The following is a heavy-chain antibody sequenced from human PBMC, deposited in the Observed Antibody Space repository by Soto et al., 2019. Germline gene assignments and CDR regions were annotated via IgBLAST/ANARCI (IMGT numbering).Heavy chain of an antibody. CDR3: ARDMGWFGDLAESFDY. J-gene: IGHJ4*02. V-gene: IGHV3-21*01. Sequence: GGSLRLSCAASGFTFSSYSMNWVRQAPGKGLEWVSSISSSSSYIYYADSVKGRFTISRAKAKNALYLQMNSLRAEDTAVYYCARDMGWFGDLAESFDYWGQGTLVTVSS. CDR2: ISSSSSYI. D-gene: IGHD3-10*01. CDR1: GFTFSSYS.